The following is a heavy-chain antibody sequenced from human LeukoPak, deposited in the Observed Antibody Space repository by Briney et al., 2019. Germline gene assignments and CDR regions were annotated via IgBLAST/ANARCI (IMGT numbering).Heavy chain of an antibody. V-gene: IGHV4-59*01. CDR3: ATDNSYGSGSYYT. J-gene: IGHJ4*02. CDR2: IYYSGNT. Sequence: TSETLTLTCSVSGVSIRSYNWNWIRQPPGKGLEWIGYIYYSGNTNYNPSLKSRVTISVDTSKHQFSLKLSSVTAADTAVYYCATDNSYGSGSYYTWGQGTLVTVSS. D-gene: IGHD3-10*01. CDR1: GVSIRSYN.